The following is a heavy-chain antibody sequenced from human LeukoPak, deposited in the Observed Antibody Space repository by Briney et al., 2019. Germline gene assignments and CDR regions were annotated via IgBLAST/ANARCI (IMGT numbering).Heavy chain of an antibody. J-gene: IGHJ4*02. CDR2: ISAHNGNT. CDR1: GYTFTSYG. V-gene: IGHV1-18*01. Sequence: ASVKVSCKASGYTFTSYGISWVRQAPGQGLERMGWISAHNGNTNYVQKLQGRVTMTRDTSTSTAYMELRSLRSDDTAVYYCARLDGSGSYYFYWGREPWSPSPQ. D-gene: IGHD3-10*01. CDR3: ARLDGSGSYYFY.